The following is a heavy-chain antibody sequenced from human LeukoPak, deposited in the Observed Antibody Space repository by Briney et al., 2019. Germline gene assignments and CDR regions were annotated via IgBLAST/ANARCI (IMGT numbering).Heavy chain of an antibody. CDR3: ARDRDYGDYRSRDGAFDI. Sequence: PGGSLRLSCAASGFTFSSYSMNWVRQAPGKGLEWVSYISSSSTIYYADSVKGRFTISRDNAKNSLYLQMNSLRAEDTAVYYCARDRDYGDYRSRDGAFDIWGQGTMVTVSS. CDR1: GFTFSSYS. J-gene: IGHJ3*02. V-gene: IGHV3-48*01. D-gene: IGHD4-17*01. CDR2: ISSSSTI.